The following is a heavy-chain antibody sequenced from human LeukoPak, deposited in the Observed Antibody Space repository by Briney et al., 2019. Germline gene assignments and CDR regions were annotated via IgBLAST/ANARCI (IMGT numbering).Heavy chain of an antibody. J-gene: IGHJ4*02. CDR3: SKDSSYFDYTKSFDY. D-gene: IGHD4-11*01. CDR2: ISGSGADT. CDR1: GFTFSSFA. V-gene: IGHV3-23*01. Sequence: GGSLRLSCAVSGFTFSSFAMTWVRQAPGRGLEWVSGISGSGADTYYADSVRGRFTISRDNSKNTLYLQMNSLRAEDTAVYYCSKDSSYFDYTKSFDYWGQGTLVTVSS.